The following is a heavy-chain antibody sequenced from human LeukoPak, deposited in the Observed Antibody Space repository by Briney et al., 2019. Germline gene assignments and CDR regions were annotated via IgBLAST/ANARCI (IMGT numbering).Heavy chain of an antibody. CDR1: GFIFRNYW. Sequence: GGSLRLSCAAAGFIFRNYWMGWVRQAPGKGLEWVANINDDGSEKYYVDSVKGRFMISRDNAKNSLYLQMNILRAEDTAVFYCLSGSGHCGQGSLVTVSS. CDR3: LSGSGH. D-gene: IGHD3-10*01. J-gene: IGHJ4*02. V-gene: IGHV3-7*01. CDR2: INDDGSEK.